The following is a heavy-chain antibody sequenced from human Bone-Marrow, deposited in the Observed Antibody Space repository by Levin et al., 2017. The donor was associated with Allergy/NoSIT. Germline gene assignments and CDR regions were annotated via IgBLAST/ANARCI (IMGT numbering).Heavy chain of an antibody. CDR1: GFTFSSYA. CDR2: ISGSGGST. Sequence: HTGGSLRLSCAASGFTFSSYAMNWVRQAPGKGLEWVSGISGSGGSTYYADSVKGRFTISRDNSKNTLFLQMNSLRAEDTAVFYCAKPGYCSGGRCPKLYYYYYGMDVWGQGTTVTVSS. CDR3: AKPGYCSGGRCPKLYYYYYGMDV. D-gene: IGHD2-15*01. J-gene: IGHJ6*02. V-gene: IGHV3-23*01.